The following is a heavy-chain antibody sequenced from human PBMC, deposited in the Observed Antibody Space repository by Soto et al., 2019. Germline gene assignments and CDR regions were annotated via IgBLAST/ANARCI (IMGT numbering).Heavy chain of an antibody. V-gene: IGHV3-21*01. CDR3: ARDGNRIAAAGPKIYGMDV. J-gene: IGHJ6*02. Sequence: GESLKISCAASGFTFSSYSMNWVRQAPGKGLEWVSSISSSSSYIYYADSVKGRFTISRDNAKNSLYLQMNSLRAEDTAVYYCARDGNRIAAAGPKIYGMDVWGQGTTVTVSS. CDR1: GFTFSSYS. CDR2: ISSSSSYI. D-gene: IGHD6-13*01.